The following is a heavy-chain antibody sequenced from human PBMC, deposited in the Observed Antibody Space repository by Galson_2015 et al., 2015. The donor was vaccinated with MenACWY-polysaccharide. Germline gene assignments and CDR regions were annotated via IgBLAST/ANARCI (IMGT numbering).Heavy chain of an antibody. Sequence: SLRLSCAASGFTFRSYGMQWVRQAPGKGLEWVTIIWYDGSNKYYADSVKGRFTTSRDKSKNTLYLQMNSLRAEDTAVYYCATARGCGGDCYYFDYWGQGTLVAVSS. CDR1: GFTFRSYG. D-gene: IGHD2-21*02. V-gene: IGHV3-33*01. CDR2: IWYDGSNK. J-gene: IGHJ4*02. CDR3: ATARGCGGDCYYFDY.